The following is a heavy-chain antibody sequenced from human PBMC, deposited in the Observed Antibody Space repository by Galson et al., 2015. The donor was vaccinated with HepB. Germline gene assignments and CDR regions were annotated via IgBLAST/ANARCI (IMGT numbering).Heavy chain of an antibody. J-gene: IGHJ6*03. CDR2: IQYTGST. V-gene: IGHV4-59*02. Sequence: SETLSLTCTVSGGSVGSSFWNWVRQPPGKGLEWIGYIQYTGSTKYSPSLKSRVTISVDMSKNQFSLRVSSVTAADTAVYYRARCDLGWVDNYSYYYYMDVWGKGTTVTVSS. CDR3: ARCDLGWVDNYSYYYYMDV. CDR1: GGSVGSSF. D-gene: IGHD3-3*01.